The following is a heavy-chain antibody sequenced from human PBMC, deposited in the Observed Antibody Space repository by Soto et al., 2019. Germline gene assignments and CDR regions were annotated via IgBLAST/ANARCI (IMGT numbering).Heavy chain of an antibody. Sequence: ASVQVSCKASGYTFPSYGISWVRQAPGQGLEWMGWISGYNGNTNYAQMLQGRVTMTTDTSTSTAYMELRSLRADDTAVDYCARDDCSGGSCYRPRDYWRHGTRVTVSS. D-gene: IGHD2-15*01. CDR1: GYTFPSYG. J-gene: IGHJ4*01. CDR3: ARDDCSGGSCYRPRDY. CDR2: ISGYNGNT. V-gene: IGHV1-18*01.